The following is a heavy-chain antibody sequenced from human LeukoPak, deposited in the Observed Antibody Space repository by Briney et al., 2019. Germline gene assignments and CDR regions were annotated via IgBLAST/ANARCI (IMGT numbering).Heavy chain of an antibody. CDR1: GGTFSSYA. CDR3: ARDEAIFGVVTRNWFDP. J-gene: IGHJ5*02. D-gene: IGHD3-3*01. CDR2: IIPIFGTA. V-gene: IGHV1-69*01. Sequence: SVKVSCKASGGTFSSYAISWVRQAPGQGLEWMGGIIPIFGTANYAQKFQGRVTITADESTSTAYMELSSLRSEDTAVYYCARDEAIFGVVTRNWFDPWGQGTLVTVS.